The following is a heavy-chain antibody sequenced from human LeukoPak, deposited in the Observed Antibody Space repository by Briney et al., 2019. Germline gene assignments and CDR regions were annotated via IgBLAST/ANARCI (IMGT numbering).Heavy chain of an antibody. Sequence: GGSLRLSCAASGFSFSTYAMNWVRQAPGKGLEWVSYISSSSSTIYYADSVKGRFTISRDNSKNTLYLQMNSLRAEDTAVYYCAKVSPTGYSSGWYRPKNQDHGAFDIWGQGTTVTVSS. CDR1: GFSFSTYA. J-gene: IGHJ3*02. CDR3: AKVSPTGYSSGWYRPKNQDHGAFDI. D-gene: IGHD6-19*01. CDR2: ISSSSSTI. V-gene: IGHV3-48*01.